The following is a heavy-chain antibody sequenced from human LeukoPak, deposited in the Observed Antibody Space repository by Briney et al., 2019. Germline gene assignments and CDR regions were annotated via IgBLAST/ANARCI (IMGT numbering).Heavy chain of an antibody. V-gene: IGHV4-39*07. Sequence: SETLSLTCSVSGGSISSTSYYWGWIRQPPGKGLEWIGSIFYSGSTFYNPSLKSRVTISVDTSKNQLSLKLSSVTAADTAVYYCARGGGSYGYWGQGTLVTVSS. D-gene: IGHD1-26*01. CDR2: IFYSGST. J-gene: IGHJ4*02. CDR3: ARGGGSYGY. CDR1: GGSISSTSYY.